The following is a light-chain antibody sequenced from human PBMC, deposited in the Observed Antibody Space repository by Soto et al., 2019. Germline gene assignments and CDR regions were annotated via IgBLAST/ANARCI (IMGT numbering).Light chain of an antibody. CDR1: QSVSSY. CDR3: QQFSSYLLT. CDR2: DAS. J-gene: IGKJ4*01. Sequence: EIVLTQSPGTLSLSPGERATLSCRASQSVSSYLAWYQQKPGQAPRLLIYDASNRATGIPARFSGSGSGTDFTLTISRLEPEDFAVYYCQQFSSYLLTFGGGTKVDIK. V-gene: IGKV3-11*01.